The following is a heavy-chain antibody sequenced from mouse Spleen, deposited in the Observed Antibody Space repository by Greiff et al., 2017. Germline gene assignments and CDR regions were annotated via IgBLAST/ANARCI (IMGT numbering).Heavy chain of an antibody. D-gene: IGHD4-1*02. CDR2: IDPETGGT. CDR3: TRSPTGTGGYFDY. V-gene: IGHV1-15*01. CDR1: GYTFTDYE. J-gene: IGHJ2*01. Sequence: QVQLQQSGAELVRPGASVTLSCKASGYTFTDYEMHWVKQTPVHGLEWIGAIDPETGGTAYNQKFKGKAILTADKSSSTAYMELRSLTSEDSAVYYCTRSPTGTGGYFDYWGQGTTLTVSS.